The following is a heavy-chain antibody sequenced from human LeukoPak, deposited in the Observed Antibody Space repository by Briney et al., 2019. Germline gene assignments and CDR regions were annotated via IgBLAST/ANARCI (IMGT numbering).Heavy chain of an antibody. D-gene: IGHD1-26*01. Sequence: PGGSLRLSCAASGFTFSSYGMHWVRQAPGKGLEWVAFIRYDGSNKYYADSVKGRFTISRDNSKNTLYLQMNSLRAEDTAVYYCAKDPFRATKTGGNWFDPWGQGTLVTVSS. CDR3: AKDPFRATKTGGNWFDP. CDR1: GFTFSSYG. V-gene: IGHV3-30*02. CDR2: IRYDGSNK. J-gene: IGHJ5*02.